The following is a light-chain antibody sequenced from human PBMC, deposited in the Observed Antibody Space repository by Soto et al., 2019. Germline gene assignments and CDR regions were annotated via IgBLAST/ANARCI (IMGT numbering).Light chain of an antibody. CDR3: GAWDGRLSVVL. V-gene: IGLV1-51*01. CDR2: DSD. J-gene: IGLJ2*01. Sequence: QSVLTQPPSVSAAPGQKVTISCSGSSANIGSNYVSWYQQFPGTAPKLVMDDSDRRPSDIPVRFSGSKSGTSATLDIAVLQTGEEADYYWGAWDGRLSVVLFGGGTKLTVL. CDR1: SANIGSNY.